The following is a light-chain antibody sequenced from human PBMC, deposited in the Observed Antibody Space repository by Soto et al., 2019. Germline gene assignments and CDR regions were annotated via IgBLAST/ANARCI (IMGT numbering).Light chain of an antibody. V-gene: IGKV3-20*01. J-gene: IGKJ1*01. Sequence: EVVLTQSPGTLSLSPGDRATLSCRASQSVSSTYLAWYQQRPGQAPRLLIYSSSSRASGIPDRFSGSGSGTGFSLTISRLEFEDFAVYYCQQYRTSPPTWTFGQGTKVEIK. CDR3: QQYRTSPPTWT. CDR1: QSVSSTY. CDR2: SSS.